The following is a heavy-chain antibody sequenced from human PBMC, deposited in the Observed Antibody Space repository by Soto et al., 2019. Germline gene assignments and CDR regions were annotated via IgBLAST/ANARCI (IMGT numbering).Heavy chain of an antibody. V-gene: IGHV3-13*01. D-gene: IGHD4-17*01. J-gene: IGHJ4*02. CDR1: GFTFSSYA. CDR2: MGTAGDT. Sequence: EVQLVESGGAWEKPGGSLKVSWEASGFTFSSYAMHWVRQTPGKGLEWVPAMGTAGDTYNPASVKRRFTISRENAKNSLYLQMDSLRAEDTAVYYCARGRAPVTTPYFDYWGQGTLVTVSS. CDR3: ARGRAPVTTPYFDY.